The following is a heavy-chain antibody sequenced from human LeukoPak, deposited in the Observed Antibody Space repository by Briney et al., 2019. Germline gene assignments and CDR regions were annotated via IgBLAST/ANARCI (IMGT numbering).Heavy chain of an antibody. CDR2: IKSDGSVT. CDR1: GFTFSSYY. Sequence: GGSLRLSCAASGFTFSSYYMRWVRQAPGKGLVWVSRIKSDGSVTGYADSVKGRFTISRDNARNTVYLQMNSLRAEDTAVYYCTRDWIDRGTFDPWGQGTLVTVSS. CDR3: TRDWIDRGTFDP. J-gene: IGHJ5*02. D-gene: IGHD2-2*03. V-gene: IGHV3-74*01.